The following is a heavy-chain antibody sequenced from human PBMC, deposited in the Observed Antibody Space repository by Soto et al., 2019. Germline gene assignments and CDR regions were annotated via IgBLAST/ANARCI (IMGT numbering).Heavy chain of an antibody. Sequence: QVQLVQPGAEVRKPGASVKVSCKACGDIFTNFDFNWVRQATGQGLEWIGWMRANSGDTGHDQKFQGRVSMTRDTSMSTAYMELSSLRAEDTAVYYCARYIYGQGFKAWGQGTLVFVSS. CDR3: ARYIYGQGFKA. V-gene: IGHV1-8*01. CDR1: GDIFTNFD. D-gene: IGHD3-3*02. CDR2: MRANSGDT. J-gene: IGHJ5*02.